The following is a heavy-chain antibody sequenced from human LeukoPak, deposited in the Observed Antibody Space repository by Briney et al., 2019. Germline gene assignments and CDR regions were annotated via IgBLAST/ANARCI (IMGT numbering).Heavy chain of an antibody. J-gene: IGHJ5*02. CDR2: ISYSGRT. V-gene: IGHV4-59*01. CDR3: ARFGSSDGYNYP. CDR1: GDSITNYY. Sequence: SETLSLTCTVSGDSITNYYWSWIRQPPGKGLEWIAYISYSGRTNYNPSLKSRVTMSLDTSKNQFSLKLSSVTAADTAVYYCARFGSSDGYNYPWGQGTLVTVSS. D-gene: IGHD5-24*01.